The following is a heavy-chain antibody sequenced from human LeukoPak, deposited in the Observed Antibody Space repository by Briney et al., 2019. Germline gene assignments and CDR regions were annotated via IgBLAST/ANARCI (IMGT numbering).Heavy chain of an antibody. CDR3: ARFDEGLPFDY. V-gene: IGHV3-30*19. D-gene: IGHD5-12*01. J-gene: IGHJ4*02. CDR1: GFTFSSYG. CDR2: ISYDGSNK. Sequence: GGSLRLSCAASGFTFSSYGMHWVRQAPGKGLEWVAVISYDGSNKYYADSVKGRFTISRDNSKNTLYLQMNSLRAEDTAVYYCARFDEGLPFDYWGQGTLVTVSS.